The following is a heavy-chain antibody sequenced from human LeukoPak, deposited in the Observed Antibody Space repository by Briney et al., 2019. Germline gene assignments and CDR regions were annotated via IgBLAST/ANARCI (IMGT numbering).Heavy chain of an antibody. CDR2: ISYDGSNK. CDR1: GFTFSSYA. D-gene: IGHD6-13*01. V-gene: IGHV3-30*04. CDR3: AKDRAAAVYCFDY. Sequence: GRSLRLSCAASGFTFSSYAMHWVRQAPGKGLEWVAVISYDGSNKYYADSVKGRFTISRDNSKNTLYLQMNSLRAEDTAVYYCAKDRAAAVYCFDYWGQGTLVTVSS. J-gene: IGHJ4*02.